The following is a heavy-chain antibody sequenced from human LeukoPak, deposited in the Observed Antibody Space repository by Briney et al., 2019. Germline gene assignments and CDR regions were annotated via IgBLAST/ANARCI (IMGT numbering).Heavy chain of an antibody. CDR3: ARVVGGYNVDFDY. CDR2: ISAYNGNT. D-gene: IGHD5-24*01. CDR1: GYTFTSYG. Sequence: GSVKVSCKASGYTFTSYGISWVRQAPGQGLEWMGWISAYNGNTNYAQKLQGRVTMTRDTSISTAYMELSRLRSDDTAVYYCARVVGGYNVDFDYWGQGTLVTVSS. V-gene: IGHV1-18*01. J-gene: IGHJ4*02.